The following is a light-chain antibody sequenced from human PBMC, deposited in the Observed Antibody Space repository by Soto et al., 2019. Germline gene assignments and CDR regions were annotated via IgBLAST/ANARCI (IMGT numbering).Light chain of an antibody. V-gene: IGLV2-18*02. CDR2: EVS. CDR3: SSYTTSTTYV. CDR1: SIDVGSYNH. J-gene: IGLJ1*01. Sequence: QSALTQPPSVSGSPGQSVAISCLGTSIDVGSYNHVSWYQQAPGTAPKVMIYEVSNRPSGVPDRFSGSKSGNTASLTISGLQAEDEADYYCSSYTTSTTYVFGTGTKVTGL.